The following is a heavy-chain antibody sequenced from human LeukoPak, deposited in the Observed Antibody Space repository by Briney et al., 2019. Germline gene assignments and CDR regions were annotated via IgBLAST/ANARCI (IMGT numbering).Heavy chain of an antibody. J-gene: IGHJ4*02. CDR3: ARRHVGAVAGTIAY. D-gene: IGHD6-19*01. CDR2: INHSGST. CDR1: GGSFSGYY. V-gene: IGHV4-34*01. Sequence: PSETLSLTCAVYGGSFSGYYWSWIRQPPGKGLEWIGEINHSGSTNYNPSLKSRVTISVDTSKNQFSLKLSSVTAADTAVYYCARRHVGAVAGTIAYWGQGTLVTVSS.